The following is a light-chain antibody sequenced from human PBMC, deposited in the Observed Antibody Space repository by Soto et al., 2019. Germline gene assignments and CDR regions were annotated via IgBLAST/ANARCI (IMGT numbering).Light chain of an antibody. CDR1: QSVLYSSNNKNY. Sequence: DIVMTQSPDSLAVSLGERATINCKSSQSVLYSSNNKNYLAWYQQKPGQPPKLLIYWASTRESRVPDRFSGSGSGTDITLTSSSLQAEDVGVYYFEQYDSTPPIFTFGPGTKVDIK. CDR3: EQYDSTPPIFT. CDR2: WAS. V-gene: IGKV4-1*01. J-gene: IGKJ3*01.